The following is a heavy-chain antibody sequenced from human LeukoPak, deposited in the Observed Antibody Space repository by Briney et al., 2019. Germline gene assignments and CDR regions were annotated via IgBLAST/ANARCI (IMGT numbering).Heavy chain of an antibody. J-gene: IGHJ4*02. D-gene: IGHD5-18*01. V-gene: IGHV3-74*01. Sequence: PGGSLRLSCAASGFTFSSYWMHWVRQAPGTGLVWVSRIKSDGSTTTYADSVKGRFTISRDNATNTLYLQMNSLRAEDTAVYYCARVVDTHFDYWGQGTWSPSPQ. CDR2: IKSDGSTT. CDR3: ARVVDTHFDY. CDR1: GFTFSSYW.